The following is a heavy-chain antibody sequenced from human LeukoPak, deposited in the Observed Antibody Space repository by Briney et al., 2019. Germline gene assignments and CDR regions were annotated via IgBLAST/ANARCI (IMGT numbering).Heavy chain of an antibody. CDR1: GFIFSSYG. CDR2: ISYDGSNK. D-gene: IGHD1-14*01. CDR3: ARGPGGWSFDS. J-gene: IGHJ4*02. Sequence: GRSLRLSCAASGFIFSSYGMHWVRQAPGKGLEGVAVISYDGSNKHYVDSVKGRFVISRDNSKSPLYLQMNGLSAEDTAEYYCARGPGGWSFDSWGQGTLVTVSS. V-gene: IGHV3-30*03.